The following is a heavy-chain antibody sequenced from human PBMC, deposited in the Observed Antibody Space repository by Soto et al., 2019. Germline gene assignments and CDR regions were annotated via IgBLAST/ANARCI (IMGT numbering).Heavy chain of an antibody. Sequence: GASVKVSCKASGYTFTSYDINWVRQATGQGLEWMGWMNPNSGNTGYAQKFQGRVTMTRNTSISTAYMELSSLRSEDTAVYYCAKGAPGSQYFDYWGQGTWVLVSS. CDR2: MNPNSGNT. CDR3: AKGAPGSQYFDY. V-gene: IGHV1-8*01. CDR1: GYTFTSYD. J-gene: IGHJ4*02.